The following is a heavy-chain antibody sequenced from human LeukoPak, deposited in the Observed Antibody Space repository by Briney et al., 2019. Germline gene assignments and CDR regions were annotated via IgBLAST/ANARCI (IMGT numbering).Heavy chain of an antibody. J-gene: IGHJ5*02. Sequence: SETLSLTCAVYGWSFSGYYWSWIRQPPGKGLEWIGKINHSGSTNYNPSLKSRVTISVDTSKNQFSLKLSSVTAADTAVYYCARGPLHVALSSRSLKWLDPWGQGSLVTVSS. CDR2: INHSGST. CDR3: ARGPLHVALSSRSLKWLDP. CDR1: GWSFSGYY. D-gene: IGHD3-16*02. V-gene: IGHV4-34*01.